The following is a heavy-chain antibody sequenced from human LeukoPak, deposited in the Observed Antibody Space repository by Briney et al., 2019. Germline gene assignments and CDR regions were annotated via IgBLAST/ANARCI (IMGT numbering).Heavy chain of an antibody. D-gene: IGHD4-17*01. Sequence: GGSLRLSCVASGFPFSNTWMSWVRQAPGKGLEWIGRIKSNNDGGTTVYTAPVEGRFTISRDNAKNSLYLQMNSLRAEDTAVYYCARPARDYGDPMSPWGQGTLVTVS. CDR2: IKSNNDGGTT. CDR3: ARPARDYGDPMSP. J-gene: IGHJ5*02. CDR1: GFPFSNTW. V-gene: IGHV3-15*01.